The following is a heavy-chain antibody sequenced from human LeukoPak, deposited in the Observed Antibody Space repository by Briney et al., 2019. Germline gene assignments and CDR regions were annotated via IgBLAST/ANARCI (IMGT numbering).Heavy chain of an antibody. V-gene: IGHV3-23*01. CDR2: ISSSGSGGNT. Sequence: PGGSLRLSCAASGVTLSSYAMSWARQAPGKGLEWVSGISSSGSGGNTYYADSVKGRFTISRDSSKNTLFLHMNTLRAEDTAIYYCAKGTTQHTHYFDYWGQGILVTVSS. D-gene: IGHD1-1*01. CDR3: AKGTTQHTHYFDY. J-gene: IGHJ4*02. CDR1: GVTLSSYA.